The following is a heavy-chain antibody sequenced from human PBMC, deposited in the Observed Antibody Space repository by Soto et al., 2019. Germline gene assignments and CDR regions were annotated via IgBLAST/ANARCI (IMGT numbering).Heavy chain of an antibody. CDR3: ARVRLGVTTRLFDY. Sequence: ELQLVESGGGLVHPGVSLRLSCAASGFTFSDHYMDCVRQAPGKGLEWVGRIKNKANSYITEYAASVKGGFTISRDDSKNSLDLQMNSLKTEDTAVYYCARVRLGVTTRLFDYWGQGTLVTVSS. V-gene: IGHV3-72*01. J-gene: IGHJ4*02. CDR1: GFTFSDHY. CDR2: IKNKANSYIT. D-gene: IGHD6-25*01.